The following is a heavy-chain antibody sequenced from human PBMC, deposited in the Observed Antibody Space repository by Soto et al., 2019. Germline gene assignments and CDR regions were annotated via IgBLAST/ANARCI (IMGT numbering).Heavy chain of an antibody. CDR1: GFTFSSYA. J-gene: IGHJ6*02. D-gene: IGHD6-13*01. CDR3: AKDRDGAAAGPTKFYGMDV. CDR2: ISGSGDST. V-gene: IGHV3-23*01. Sequence: EVQLLESGGGLVQPGGSLRLSCAASGFTFSSYAMSWVRQAPGKGLEWVSVISGSGDSTYYADSVRGRFTISRDNSKNTLYPQMNSLRADDTAVYYCAKDRDGAAAGPTKFYGMDVWGQGTTVTVSS.